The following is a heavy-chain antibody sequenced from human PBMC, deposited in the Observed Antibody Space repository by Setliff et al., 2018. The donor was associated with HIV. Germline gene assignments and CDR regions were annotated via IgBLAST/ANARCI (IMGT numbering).Heavy chain of an antibody. V-gene: IGHV4-39*07. D-gene: IGHD3-10*01. CDR1: GGSISSSSYY. Sequence: PSETLSLTCTVSGGSISSSSYYWGWIRQPPGKGLEWIGFIFSSGSTKYNPSLQSRVTMSIDTSKNQFSLRLTSVTAADTAVYYCAGRIDDSGSFPDKNWFDTWGQGSLVTVSS. J-gene: IGHJ5*02. CDR3: AGRIDDSGSFPDKNWFDT. CDR2: IFSSGST.